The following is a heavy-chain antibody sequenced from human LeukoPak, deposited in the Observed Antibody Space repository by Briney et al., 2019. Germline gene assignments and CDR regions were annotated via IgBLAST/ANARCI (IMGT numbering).Heavy chain of an antibody. CDR2: IWYDGSNK. CDR1: GFTFSSYG. D-gene: IGHD2-21*02. V-gene: IGHV3-33*01. J-gene: IGHJ4*02. CDR3: ARDSEGFCGFDCPVDD. Sequence: PGGSLRLSCAASGFTFSSYGMHWVRQAPGKGLEWVAVIWYDGSNKYYADSVKGRFTISRDNSKNTLYLHMNSLRAEDTAVYFCARDSEGFCGFDCPVDDWGQGTLVTVSS.